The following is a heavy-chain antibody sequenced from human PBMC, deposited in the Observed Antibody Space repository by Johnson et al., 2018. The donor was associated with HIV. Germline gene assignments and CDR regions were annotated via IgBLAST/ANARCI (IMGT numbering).Heavy chain of an antibody. D-gene: IGHD6-19*01. CDR3: ATGHSSGWYRDAFDI. CDR2: ISYDGTNK. Sequence: QVQLVESGGGVVQPGGSLRLSCAASGFTFSNYAMDWVRQAPGKGLEWVAFISYDGTNKYYADSVKGRFTISRDNSKNTLYLQMNSLRAEDTAVYYCATGHSSGWYRDAFDIWGQGTMVTVSS. J-gene: IGHJ3*02. CDR1: GFTFSNYA. V-gene: IGHV3-33*05.